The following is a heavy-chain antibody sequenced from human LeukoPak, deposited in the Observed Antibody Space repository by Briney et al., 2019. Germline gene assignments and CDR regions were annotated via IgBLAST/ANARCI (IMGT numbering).Heavy chain of an antibody. Sequence: GGSLRLSCAATGFTFSNYAMHWVRQAPGKGLEWVAVIWYDRGDKYYADAVKGRFTISRDDSKNTLYLQIKSLRAEDTAVYYCARDKWGNGWTGSIDNWGQGTLVTVSA. CDR2: IWYDRGDK. CDR3: ARDKWGNGWTGSIDN. V-gene: IGHV3-33*01. D-gene: IGHD6-19*01. CDR1: GFTFSNYA. J-gene: IGHJ4*02.